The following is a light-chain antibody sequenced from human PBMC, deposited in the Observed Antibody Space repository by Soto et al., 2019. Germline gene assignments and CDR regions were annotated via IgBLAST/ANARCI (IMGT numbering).Light chain of an antibody. J-gene: IGKJ1*01. CDR3: QQYGSSPQT. CDR2: GAS. V-gene: IGKV3-20*01. Sequence: EIVLTQSPGTLSLSPGERATLSCRASQRVSSSYLAWYQQKPGQAPRLLIYGASSRATGIPDRFSGSGSGTDFTLTISRLEPEDFAVYYCQQYGSSPQTFVQGTKVEIK. CDR1: QRVSSSY.